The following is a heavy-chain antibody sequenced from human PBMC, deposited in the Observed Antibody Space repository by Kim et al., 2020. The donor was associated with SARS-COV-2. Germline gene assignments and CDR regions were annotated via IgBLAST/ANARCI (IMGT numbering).Heavy chain of an antibody. CDR1: GYTFTSYA. Sequence: ASVKVSCKASGYTFTSYAMNWVRQAPGQGLEWMGWINTNTGNPTYAQGFTGRFVFSLDTSVSTAYLQISSLKAEDTAVYYCARIAVGYYYYGMDVWGQGTTVTVSS. CDR2: INTNTGNP. D-gene: IGHD6-19*01. CDR3: ARIAVGYYYYGMDV. J-gene: IGHJ6*02. V-gene: IGHV7-4-1*02.